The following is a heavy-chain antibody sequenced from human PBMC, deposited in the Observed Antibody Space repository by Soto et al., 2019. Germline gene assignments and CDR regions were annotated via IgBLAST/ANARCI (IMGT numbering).Heavy chain of an antibody. CDR1: GFTFTNAW. D-gene: IGHD3-3*01. Sequence: EVQLVESGGGLVKPGGSLRLSCAASGFTFTNAWMNWVRQAPGKGLEWVGRIKSKTDGGTADYAAPVKGRFTISRDDSKNTLYLQMNSLKTEDTAVCYCTTDRWAIFGVGALTSRHVDYWGQGTLVTVSS. V-gene: IGHV3-15*01. CDR3: TTDRWAIFGVGALTSRHVDY. CDR2: IKSKTDGGTA. J-gene: IGHJ4*02.